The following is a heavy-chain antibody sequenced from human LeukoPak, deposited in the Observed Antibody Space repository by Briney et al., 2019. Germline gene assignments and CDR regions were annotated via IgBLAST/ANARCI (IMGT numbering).Heavy chain of an antibody. CDR3: AAGGGYEVIDY. V-gene: IGHV4-34*01. CDR2: INHSGST. CDR1: GGSFSGYY. D-gene: IGHD5-12*01. J-gene: IGHJ4*02. Sequence: SETLSLTCAVYGGSFSGYYWSWIRQPPGKGLEWIGEINHSGSTNYNPSLKSRVTISVDTSKNQFSLKLSSVTAADTAVYCCAAGGGYEVIDYWGQGTLVTVSS.